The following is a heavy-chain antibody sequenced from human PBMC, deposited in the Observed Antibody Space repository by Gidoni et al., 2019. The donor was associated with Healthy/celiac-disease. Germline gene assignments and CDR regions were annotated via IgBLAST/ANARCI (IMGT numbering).Heavy chain of an antibody. J-gene: IGHJ6*02. CDR3: ARSRQWPAYYGMDV. CDR1: LGSFSVYY. CDR2: INHSGST. Sequence: QVQLQQWGAGLLKPSETLSLTCAVYLGSFSVYYWSWIRQPPGKGLEWIGEINHSGSTNYNPSLKSRVTISVDTSKAQFSLKLSSVTAADTAVYYCARSRQWPAYYGMDVWGQGTTVTVSS. D-gene: IGHD6-19*01. V-gene: IGHV4-34*01.